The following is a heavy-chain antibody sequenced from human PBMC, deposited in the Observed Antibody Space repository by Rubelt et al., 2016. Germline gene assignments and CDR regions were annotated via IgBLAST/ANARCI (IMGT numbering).Heavy chain of an antibody. D-gene: IGHD6-19*01. J-gene: IGHJ2*01. CDR2: IYHTGST. CDR1: GSSIGSGYY. V-gene: IGHV4-38-2*02. CDR3: ARCSSSDCQGFDL. Sequence: QVQLQESGPGLVKPSDTLSLTCTVSGSSIGSGYYWGWIRQPPGKGLEWIGNIYHTGSTYYNPSLNRRVTISVDTSKNQFSLKLSSVTAVDTAVYYCARCSSSDCQGFDLWGRGTLVTVSS.